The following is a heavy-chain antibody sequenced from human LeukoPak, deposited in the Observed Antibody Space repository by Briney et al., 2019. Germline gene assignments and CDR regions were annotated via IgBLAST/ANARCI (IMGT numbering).Heavy chain of an antibody. CDR2: IGTAGDT. V-gene: IGHV3-13*01. Sequence: PGRSLRLSCAASGFTFSSYDMHWVRQATGKGLEWVSAIGTAGDTYYPGSVKGRFTISRENAKNSLYLRMNSLRAGDTAVYYCARGRSGSLPQWFDPWGQGTLVTVSS. D-gene: IGHD3-10*01. J-gene: IGHJ5*02. CDR3: ARGRSGSLPQWFDP. CDR1: GFTFSSYD.